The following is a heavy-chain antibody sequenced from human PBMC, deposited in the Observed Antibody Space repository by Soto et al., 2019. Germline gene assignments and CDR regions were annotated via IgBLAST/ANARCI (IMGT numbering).Heavy chain of an antibody. D-gene: IGHD3-16*01. V-gene: IGHV4-39*01. CDR3: ASLYAGYDAFDI. CDR1: GASISSSSYY. Sequence: SDTLSLTCTVSGASISSSSYYWGWIRQPPGKGLEWIGSIYYSGSTYYNPSLKSRVTISVDTSKNQFSLKLSSVTAADTAVYYCASLYAGYDAFDIWGQGTMVTV. J-gene: IGHJ3*02. CDR2: IYYSGST.